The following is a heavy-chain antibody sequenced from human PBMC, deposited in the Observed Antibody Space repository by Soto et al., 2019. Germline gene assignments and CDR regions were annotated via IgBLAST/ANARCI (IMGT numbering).Heavy chain of an antibody. CDR3: ARDHYGSGSYQDDAFDI. CDR2: IYYSGST. J-gene: IGHJ3*02. D-gene: IGHD3-10*01. Sequence: QVQLQESGPGLVKPSETLSLTCTVSGGSISSYYWSWIRQPPGKGLEWIGYIYYSGSTNYNPSLKSRVTISVDTSKNQFSLKLSSVTAADTAVYYCARDHYGSGSYQDDAFDIWGQGTMVTVSS. CDR1: GGSISSYY. V-gene: IGHV4-59*01.